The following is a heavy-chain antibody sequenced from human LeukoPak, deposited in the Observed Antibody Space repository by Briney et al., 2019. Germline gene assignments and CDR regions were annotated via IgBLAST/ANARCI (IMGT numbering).Heavy chain of an antibody. V-gene: IGHV4-61*01. CDR3: ARVRETFDY. D-gene: IGHD1-26*01. CDR1: GGSVSSGSHY. CDR2: IYYSGST. Sequence: SETLSLTCTVSGGSVSSGSHYWSWIRQPPGKGLEWIGYIYYSGSTNYNPSLKSRVTISVDTSKNQFSLELRSVTAADTAVYYCARVRETFDYWGPGNPGHRLL. J-gene: IGHJ4*02.